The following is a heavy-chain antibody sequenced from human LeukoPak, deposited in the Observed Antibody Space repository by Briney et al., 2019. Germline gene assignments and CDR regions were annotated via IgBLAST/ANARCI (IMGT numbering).Heavy chain of an antibody. CDR2: ISSSSSTI. J-gene: IGHJ4*02. CDR3: ARDRGYCSSTSCYRFFDY. V-gene: IGHV3-48*01. CDR1: GFTFSSYS. D-gene: IGHD2-2*01. Sequence: PGGSLRLSCAASGFTFSSYSMNWVRQAPGKGLEWVSYISSSSSTIYYADSVKGRFTISRDNAKNSLYLQMNSLRAEDTAVYYCARDRGYCSSTSCYRFFDYWGQGTLVTVSS.